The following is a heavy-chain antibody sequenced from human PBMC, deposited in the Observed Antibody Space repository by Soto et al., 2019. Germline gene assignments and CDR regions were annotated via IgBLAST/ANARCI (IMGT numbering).Heavy chain of an antibody. CDR3: ARNDVGYYDSSGYYPFDY. D-gene: IGHD3-22*01. CDR2: IIPIFGTA. V-gene: IGHV1-69*13. J-gene: IGHJ4*02. Sequence: ASVKVSCKASGGTFSSYAISWVRQAPGQGLEWMGGIIPIFGTANYAQKFQGRVTITADESTSTAYMELSSLRSEDTAVYYCARNDVGYYDSSGYYPFDYWGQGTLVTVSS. CDR1: GGTFSSYA.